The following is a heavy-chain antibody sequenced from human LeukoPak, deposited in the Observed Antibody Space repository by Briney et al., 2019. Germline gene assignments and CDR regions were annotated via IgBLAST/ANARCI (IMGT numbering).Heavy chain of an antibody. D-gene: IGHD1-26*01. CDR2: INSDGSST. V-gene: IGHV3-74*01. Sequence: GGSLRLSCAASGFTFSSYWMHWVRQAPGKGLVWISRINSDGSSTSYADSVKGRFTISRDNAKNTLYLQMNSLRAEDTVVYYCVRLSWELGDGGVTWGQGTLVTVSS. J-gene: IGHJ5*02. CDR1: GFTFSSYW. CDR3: VRLSWELGDGGVT.